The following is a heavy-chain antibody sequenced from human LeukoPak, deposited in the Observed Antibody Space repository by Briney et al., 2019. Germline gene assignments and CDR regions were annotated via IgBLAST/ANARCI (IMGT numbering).Heavy chain of an antibody. D-gene: IGHD6-13*01. J-gene: IGHJ4*02. CDR2: IWYDGSNE. Sequence: GGSLRLSCAASGFSFNRHGMHWVRQAPDKGLEWLSFIWYDGSNEYYVDSVKGRFTISRDNSKNTLYLQMNSLTVEDTAVYYCAKDGVAALGPYHFDSWGQGTLVTVSS. V-gene: IGHV3-30*02. CDR1: GFSFNRHG. CDR3: AKDGVAALGPYHFDS.